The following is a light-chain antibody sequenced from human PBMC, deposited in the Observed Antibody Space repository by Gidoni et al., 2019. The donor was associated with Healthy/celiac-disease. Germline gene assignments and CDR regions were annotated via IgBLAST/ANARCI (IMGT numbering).Light chain of an antibody. CDR3: QQIYSTPLS. CDR2: AAS. Sequence: DIQMTQSPSSLSASVGDRVTITCRASQSISSYLTWYQKKPGKAPKLLVYAASSLQSGVSSMFSGSGSGTDFTLTISSLQSEDFATYYCQQIYSTPLSFGGGTKVEIK. V-gene: IGKV1-39*01. CDR1: QSISSY. J-gene: IGKJ4*02.